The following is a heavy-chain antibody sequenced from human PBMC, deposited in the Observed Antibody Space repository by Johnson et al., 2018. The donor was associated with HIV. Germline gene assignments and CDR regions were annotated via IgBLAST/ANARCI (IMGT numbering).Heavy chain of an antibody. Sequence: QVQLVESGGGVVQPGRSLRLSCAASGFTFSSYAMHWVRQAPGKGLAWVAVISYDGSHKYYADSVKGRFTISRDNSKNTLYLQMNSLRAEDTAVYYCAREQGSGSYSIHAFDIWGQGTMVTVSS. CDR1: GFTFSSYA. V-gene: IGHV3-30-3*01. CDR3: AREQGSGSYSIHAFDI. CDR2: ISYDGSHK. J-gene: IGHJ3*02. D-gene: IGHD1-26*01.